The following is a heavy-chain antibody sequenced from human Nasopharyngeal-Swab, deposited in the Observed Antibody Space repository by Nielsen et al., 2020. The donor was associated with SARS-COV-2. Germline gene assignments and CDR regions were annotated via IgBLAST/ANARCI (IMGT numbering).Heavy chain of an antibody. V-gene: IGHV3-48*03. CDR1: GFTFSSYE. CDR2: ISSSGSTI. D-gene: IGHD5-18*01. J-gene: IGHJ6*02. CDR3: ARGGYSYGPYYYGMDV. Sequence: GESLKISCAASGFTFSSYEMNWVRQAPGKGLEWVSYISSSGSTIYYADSVKGRFTISRDNAKNSLYLQMNSLRAEDTAVYYCARGGYSYGPYYYGMDVWGQGTMVTVSS.